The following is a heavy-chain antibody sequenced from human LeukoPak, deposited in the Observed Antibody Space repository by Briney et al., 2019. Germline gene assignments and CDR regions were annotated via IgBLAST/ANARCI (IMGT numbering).Heavy chain of an antibody. CDR2: IKHDGSEK. CDR1: GFTFSTYW. Sequence: PGGSLRLSCAASGFTFSTYWMSWVRQAQGKGPEGVANIKHDGSEKYCVDSVKGRFTISRDNAKNSLYLQMNSLRAEDKAVYYCTRESDHSNYPGTFDHWGQGTRVTVSS. CDR3: TRESDHSNYPGTFDH. V-gene: IGHV3-7*01. D-gene: IGHD4-11*01. J-gene: IGHJ4*02.